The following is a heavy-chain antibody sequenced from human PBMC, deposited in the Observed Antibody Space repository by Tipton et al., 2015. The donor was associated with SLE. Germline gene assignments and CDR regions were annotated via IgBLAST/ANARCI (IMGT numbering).Heavy chain of an antibody. CDR3: ARWVTIFGEGFDP. Sequence: QSGPEVKKPGASVKVSCKASGYTFTGYYMHWVRQAPGQGLEWMGRINPNSGGTNYAQKFQGRVTMTRDTSISTAYMELSRLRSDDTAVYYWARWVTIFGEGFDPWGQGTLVTVSS. D-gene: IGHD3-3*01. CDR1: GYTFTGYY. J-gene: IGHJ5*02. V-gene: IGHV1-2*06. CDR2: INPNSGGT.